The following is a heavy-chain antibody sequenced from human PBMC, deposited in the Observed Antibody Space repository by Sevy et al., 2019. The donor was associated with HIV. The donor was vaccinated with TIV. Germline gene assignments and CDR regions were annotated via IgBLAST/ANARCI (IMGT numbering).Heavy chain of an antibody. J-gene: IGHJ4*02. CDR3: AKLPSTVMFREKGY. CDR2: ISDSGDTT. Sequence: GGSLRLSCAASGFTFTNYAMNWVRQAPGKGLEWVSGISDSGDTTHYAESVKGRFTISRDNSKNMVSLQMSSLSAEETAIYYCAKLPSTVMFREKGYWGQGTRVTVSS. D-gene: IGHD3-10*01. CDR1: GFTFTNYA. V-gene: IGHV3-23*01.